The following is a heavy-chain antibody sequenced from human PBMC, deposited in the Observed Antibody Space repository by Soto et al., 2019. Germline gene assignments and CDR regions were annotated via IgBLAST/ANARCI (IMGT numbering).Heavy chain of an antibody. V-gene: IGHV3-33*03. J-gene: IGHJ6*02. CDR3: AKDEGRFLRNYFNYGIDV. D-gene: IGHD3-3*01. Sequence: GSLRLSCAASGFDFSDHGMHWVRQAPGEGLEWVTVISYDGTAKYYKESVKGRFTTSRDNSKKTLYLQIDSLRVEDTAVYYCAKDEGRFLRNYFNYGIDVWGLGTTVTVSS. CDR2: ISYDGTAK. CDR1: GFDFSDHG.